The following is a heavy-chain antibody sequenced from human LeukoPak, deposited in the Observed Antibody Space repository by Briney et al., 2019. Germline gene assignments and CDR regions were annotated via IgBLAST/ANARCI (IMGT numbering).Heavy chain of an antibody. CDR2: INHSGST. Sequence: SETLSLTCAVYGGSFSGYYWSWIRQPPGKGLEWIGEINHSGSTNYNPSLKSRVTISVDTSKNQFSLKLSSVTAADTAVYYCARRLLRESVDYWGQGTLVTVSS. CDR1: GGSFSGYY. CDR3: ARRLLRESVDY. J-gene: IGHJ4*02. V-gene: IGHV4-34*01. D-gene: IGHD3-22*01.